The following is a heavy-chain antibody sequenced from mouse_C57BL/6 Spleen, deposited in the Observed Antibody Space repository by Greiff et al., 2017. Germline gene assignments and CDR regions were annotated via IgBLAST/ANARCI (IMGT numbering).Heavy chain of an antibody. Sequence: QVQLQQPGAELVKPGASVKLSCKASGYTFTSYWMHWVKQRPGRGLEWIGRIDPNSGGTKYNEKFKSKATLTVDKTSSTAYMQLSSLTSEDSAVYYCAIEGEQGLYNAMDYWGQGTSVTVSS. CDR3: AIEGEQGLYNAMDY. V-gene: IGHV1-72*01. CDR2: IDPNSGGT. J-gene: IGHJ4*01. CDR1: GYTFTSYW.